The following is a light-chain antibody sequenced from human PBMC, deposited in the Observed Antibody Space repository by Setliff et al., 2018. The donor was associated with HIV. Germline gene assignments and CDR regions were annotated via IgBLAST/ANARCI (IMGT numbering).Light chain of an antibody. J-gene: IGLJ3*02. CDR2: DVN. CDR1: SSDVGGYNY. CDR3: SSYTSKSTR. Sequence: QSVLTQPASVSGSPGQSVTISCTGTSSDVGGYNYVSWYQHHPGKAPKLMIYDVNKRLSGVSTRFSGSKSGNTAPLTISGLQAEDEADYYCSSYTSKSTRFGGGTKVTVL. V-gene: IGLV2-14*03.